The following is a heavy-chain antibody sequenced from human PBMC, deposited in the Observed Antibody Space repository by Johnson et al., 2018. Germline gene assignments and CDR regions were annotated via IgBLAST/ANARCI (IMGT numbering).Heavy chain of an antibody. V-gene: IGHV1-69*01. Sequence: VQLVESGAEVKKPGSSVKVSCKASGGTFSSSAISWVRQAPGQGLEWMGGSIPIFDTVKYEQKFQGRVTITADESTSTAYMELSSLRSETSAMYFCARTYYYDSGKKPRAPPPLYDFGMDVWGQGTTVTVSS. CDR2: SIPIFDTV. J-gene: IGHJ6*02. D-gene: IGHD3-10*01. CDR1: GGTFSSSA. CDR3: ARTYYYDSGKKPRAPPPLYDFGMDV.